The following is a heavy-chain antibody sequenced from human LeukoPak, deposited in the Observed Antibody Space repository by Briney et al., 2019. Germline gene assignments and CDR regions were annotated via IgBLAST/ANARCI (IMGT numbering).Heavy chain of an antibody. J-gene: IGHJ6*03. CDR2: ISSSSSYI. CDR1: GFTVSSNS. Sequence: PGGSLRLSCTVSGFTVSSNSMSWVRQAPGKGLEWVSSISSSSSYIYYADSVKGRFTISRDNAKNSLYLQMNSLRAEDTAVYYRARAGRIAVAGTYYMDVWGKGTTVTISS. V-gene: IGHV3-21*01. D-gene: IGHD6-19*01. CDR3: ARAGRIAVAGTYYMDV.